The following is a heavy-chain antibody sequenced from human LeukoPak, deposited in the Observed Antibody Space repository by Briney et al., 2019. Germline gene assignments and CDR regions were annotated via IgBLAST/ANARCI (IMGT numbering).Heavy chain of an antibody. D-gene: IGHD5-18*01. CDR2: INSVGST. Sequence: GGSLRLSCAASGFTFSSYAMSWVRQAPGKGLGWVSLINSVGSTFYADSVKGRFTISRDDSKNTVDLQMNSLRDEDTAVYFCARGAGYSMSSRYFDYWGQGTLVTVSS. V-gene: IGHV3-23*01. CDR1: GFTFSSYA. CDR3: ARGAGYSMSSRYFDY. J-gene: IGHJ4*02.